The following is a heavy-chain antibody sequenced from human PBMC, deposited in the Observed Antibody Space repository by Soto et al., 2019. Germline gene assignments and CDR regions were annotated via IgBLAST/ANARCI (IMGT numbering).Heavy chain of an antibody. CDR3: AKRTLTSCYPFDY. J-gene: IGHJ4*02. D-gene: IGHD2-2*01. Sequence: SVKVSCKASGGTFSSYAISWVRQAPGQGLEWMGGIIPIFGTANYAQKFQGRVTITADESTSTAYMELSSLRSEDTAVYYCAKRTLTSCYPFDYWGQGALVTVSS. CDR1: GGTFSSYA. CDR2: IIPIFGTA. V-gene: IGHV1-69*13.